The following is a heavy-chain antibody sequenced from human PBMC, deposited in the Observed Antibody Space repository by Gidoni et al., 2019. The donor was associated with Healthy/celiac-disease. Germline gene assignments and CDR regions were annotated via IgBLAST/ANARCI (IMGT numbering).Heavy chain of an antibody. CDR3: ARSGPSCPGRCWFDP. CDR1: GSTFTGYY. V-gene: IGHV1-2*04. J-gene: IGHJ5*02. Sequence: QVQLVQPGAEVKKPGASVKVSCKASGSTFTGYYMHWVRQAPGQGLEWMGWINPNSGGTNYAQKFQGWVTMTRDTSISTAYMELSRLRSDDTAVYYCARSGPSCPGRCWFDPWGQGTLVTVSS. CDR2: INPNSGGT. D-gene: IGHD2-2*01.